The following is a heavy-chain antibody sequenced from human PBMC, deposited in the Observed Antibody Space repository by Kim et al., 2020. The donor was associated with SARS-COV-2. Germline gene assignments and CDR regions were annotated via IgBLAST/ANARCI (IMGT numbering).Heavy chain of an antibody. CDR2: IWYDGSNK. V-gene: IGHV3-33*01. CDR3: ARENDFWSGNYYYYYMDV. D-gene: IGHD3-3*01. Sequence: GGSLRLSCAASGFTFSSYGMHWVRQAPGKGLEWVAVIWYDGSNKYYADSVKGRFTISRDNSKNTLYLQMNSLRAEDTAVYYCARENDFWSGNYYYYYMDVWGKGTTVTVSS. J-gene: IGHJ6*03. CDR1: GFTFSSYG.